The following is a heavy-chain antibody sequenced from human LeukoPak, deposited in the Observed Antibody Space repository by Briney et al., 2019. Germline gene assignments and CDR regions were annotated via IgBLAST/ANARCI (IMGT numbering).Heavy chain of an antibody. J-gene: IGHJ4*02. D-gene: IGHD3-22*01. Sequence: SETLSLTCAVSGYSISSGYYWGWVRQPPGKGLEWIGSIYHSGSTYYNPSLKSRVTISVDTSKNQFSLKLSSVTAADTAVYYCPRGDSSGWLDYWGQGTLLTVSS. CDR2: IYHSGST. V-gene: IGHV4-38-2*01. CDR3: PRGDSSGWLDY. CDR1: GYSISSGYY.